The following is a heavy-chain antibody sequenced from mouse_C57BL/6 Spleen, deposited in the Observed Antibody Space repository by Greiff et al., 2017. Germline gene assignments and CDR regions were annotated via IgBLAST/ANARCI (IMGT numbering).Heavy chain of an antibody. V-gene: IGHV5-4*01. CDR1: GFTFSSYA. CDR3: ARDRDYDYDIFAY. J-gene: IGHJ3*01. CDR2: ISDGGSYT. Sequence: EVQGVESGGGLVKPGGSLKLSCAASGFTFSSYAMSWVRQTPEKRLEWVATISDGGSYTYYPDNVKGRFTISRDNAKNNLYLQMSHLKSEDTAMYYCARDRDYDYDIFAYWGQGTLVTVSA. D-gene: IGHD2-4*01.